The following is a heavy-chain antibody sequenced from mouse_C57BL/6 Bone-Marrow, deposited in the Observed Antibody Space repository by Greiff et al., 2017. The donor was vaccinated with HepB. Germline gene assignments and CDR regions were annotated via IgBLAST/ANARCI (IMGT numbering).Heavy chain of an antibody. V-gene: IGHV1-15*01. CDR2: IDPETGGT. D-gene: IGHD1-1*02. Sequence: QVQLKQSGAELVRPGASVTLSCKASGYTFTDYEMHWVKQTPVHGLEWIGAIDPETGGTAYNQKFKGKAILTADKSSSTAYMELRSLTSEDSAVYYCTKGRREGWSLDYWGQGTTLTVSS. CDR3: TKGRREGWSLDY. CDR1: GYTFTDYE. J-gene: IGHJ2*01.